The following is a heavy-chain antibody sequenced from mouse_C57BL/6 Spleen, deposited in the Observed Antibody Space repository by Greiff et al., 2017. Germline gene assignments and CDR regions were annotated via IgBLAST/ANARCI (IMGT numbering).Heavy chain of an antibody. CDR2: IDPETGGT. J-gene: IGHJ2*01. CDR3: TRFITTVVGPFDY. D-gene: IGHD1-1*01. V-gene: IGHV1-15*01. Sequence: QVQLKQSGAELVRPGASVTLSCKASGYTFTDYEMHWVKQTPVHGLEWIGAIDPETGGTAYNQKFKGKAILTADKSSSTAYIELRSLTSEDSAVYYCTRFITTVVGPFDYWGQGTTLTVSS. CDR1: GYTFTDYE.